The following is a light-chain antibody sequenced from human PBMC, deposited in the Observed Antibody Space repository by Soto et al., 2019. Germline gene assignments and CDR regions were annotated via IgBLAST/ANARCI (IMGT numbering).Light chain of an antibody. CDR3: SSYTSSSTPYV. CDR1: SSYVGGYNY. CDR2: EVS. Sequence: QSVLTQPASVSGSPGQSITISCTGTSSYVGGYNYVSWYQQHPGKAPKLMIYEVSNRPSGVSNRFSGSKSGNTASLTISGLQAEDEADYYCSSYTSSSTPYVFGPGTKVTVL. V-gene: IGLV2-14*01. J-gene: IGLJ1*01.